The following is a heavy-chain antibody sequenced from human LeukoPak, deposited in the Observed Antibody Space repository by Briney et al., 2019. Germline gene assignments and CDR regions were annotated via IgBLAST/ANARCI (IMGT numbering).Heavy chain of an antibody. CDR2: ISGSGDST. V-gene: IGHV3-23*01. CDR1: GFTFSSYA. D-gene: IGHD2-2*02. J-gene: IGHJ4*02. CDR3: AKGRGFTSTSCHNY. Sequence: GSLRLSCAASGFTFSSYAMSWVRQAPGKGLEWVSPISGSGDSTYYADSVKGRFTISRDNSKNTLYLQMNSLRAEDTAVYYCAKGRGFTSTSCHNYWGQGTLVTVSS.